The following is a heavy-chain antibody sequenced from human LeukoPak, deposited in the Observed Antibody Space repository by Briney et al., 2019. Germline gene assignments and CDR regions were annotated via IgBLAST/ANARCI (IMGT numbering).Heavy chain of an antibody. Sequence: GGSLRLSCAASGFTFSRFDMYWVRKAPGKGLEYVLTINSNGGSTYYANSVKGRFTISRNNSENTLYLQMGSLRAEDMAVYYCARGNSNYFHYYYMDVWGKGTTVTVSS. J-gene: IGHJ6*03. D-gene: IGHD4-11*01. CDR1: GFTFSRFD. CDR3: ARGNSNYFHYYYMDV. CDR2: INSNGGST. V-gene: IGHV3-64*01.